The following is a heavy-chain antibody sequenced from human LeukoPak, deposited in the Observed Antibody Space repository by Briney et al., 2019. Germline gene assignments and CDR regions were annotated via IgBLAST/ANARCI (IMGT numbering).Heavy chain of an antibody. CDR2: ITGSDDRT. CDR3: AKGPQLNSGYHPEY. D-gene: IGHD3-22*01. CDR1: GFTFSNYA. V-gene: IGHV3-23*01. J-gene: IGHJ4*02. Sequence: PGGSLRLSCAASGFTFSNYALTWVRQAPGKGLEWVSTITGSDDRTYYADSVKGRFTISRDSSKNTLHLQLNSPRAEDSAIYYCAKGPQLNSGYHPEYWGQGTLVTVSS.